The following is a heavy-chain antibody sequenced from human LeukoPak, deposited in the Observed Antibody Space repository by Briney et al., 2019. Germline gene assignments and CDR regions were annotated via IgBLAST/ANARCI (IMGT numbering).Heavy chain of an antibody. CDR2: ISGSGGST. V-gene: IGHV3-23*01. J-gene: IGHJ4*02. CDR3: AKDHYSSSWFFDY. Sequence: GGSLRLSCAASGFTFSSYAMSWVRQAPGKGLEWVSAISGSGGSTYYADSVKGRFTISRDNSKNTLYLQMNSLRAEDTAIYYCAKDHYSSSWFFDYWGQGTLVTVSS. D-gene: IGHD6-13*01. CDR1: GFTFSSYA.